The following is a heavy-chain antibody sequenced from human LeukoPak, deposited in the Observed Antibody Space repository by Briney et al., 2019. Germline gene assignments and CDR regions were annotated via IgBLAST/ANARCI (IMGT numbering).Heavy chain of an antibody. D-gene: IGHD4-17*01. Sequence: SGPTLVKPTQTLTLTCTFSGFSLSSSGVGVGWIRQPPGKALEWLALIYWNDAKRYRPSLQSRLPITKDTSKNQVVLTMTNMDPVDTSTYFCAHRRRNDYDWDYWGQGTLVTVSS. CDR1: GFSLSSSGVG. CDR2: IYWNDAK. CDR3: AHRRRNDYDWDY. J-gene: IGHJ4*02. V-gene: IGHV2-5*01.